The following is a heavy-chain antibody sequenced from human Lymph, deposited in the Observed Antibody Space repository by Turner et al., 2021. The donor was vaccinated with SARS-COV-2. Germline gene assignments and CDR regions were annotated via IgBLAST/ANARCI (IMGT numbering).Heavy chain of an antibody. V-gene: IGHV3-53*02. Sequence: EVQLVETGGGLIQPGGSLRLSCAASGFTVSSNYMSWVRQAPGKGLEWVSFIDIGGTTYYADSVKGRFTISRDNSKNTLYLQMNSLRAEDTAVYYCARDLGPLAFDIWGQGTMVTVSS. J-gene: IGHJ3*02. CDR2: IDIGGTT. CDR3: ARDLGPLAFDI. CDR1: GFTVSSNY.